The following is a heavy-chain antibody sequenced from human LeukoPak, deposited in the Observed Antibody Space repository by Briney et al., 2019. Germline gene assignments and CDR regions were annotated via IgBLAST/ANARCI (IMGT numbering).Heavy chain of an antibody. CDR1: GFTFSSYN. D-gene: IGHD3-22*01. CDR2: ISSSSSYI. J-gene: IGHJ4*02. V-gene: IGHV3-21*01. Sequence: GGSLRLSCAASGFTFSSYNMNWVRQAPGKGLEWVSSISSSSSYIYYADSVKGRLIISRDNSKNTLSPQMNSLRAEDAAMYYCARVSSSGYIDSWGQGTLVTVSS. CDR3: ARVSSSGYIDS.